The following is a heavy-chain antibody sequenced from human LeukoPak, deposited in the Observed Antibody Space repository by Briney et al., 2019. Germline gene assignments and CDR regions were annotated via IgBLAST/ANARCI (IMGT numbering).Heavy chain of an antibody. V-gene: IGHV1-2*02. CDR3: ARADSVTAGDYHYCYMDV. Sequence: VASVKVSCKASGFTLTDYIHWVRQDPRHGLQWVGWIKPNSGDTDYAQKVPGRVTMTRDTSISTVYMELSSLRSDDTAVYYCARADSVTAGDYHYCYMDVWGKGTTVTVSS. J-gene: IGHJ6*03. CDR1: GFTLTDY. CDR2: IKPNSGDT. D-gene: IGHD6-13*01.